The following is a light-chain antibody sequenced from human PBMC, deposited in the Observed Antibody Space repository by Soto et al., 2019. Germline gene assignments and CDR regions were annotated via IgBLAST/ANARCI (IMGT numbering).Light chain of an antibody. CDR1: SSNIGTNF. CDR2: DNS. Sequence: QSVLTQSSSVSAAAGQKVTFSCSGSSSNIGTNFVSWFQPFPGSAPKLLIYDNSQRPSGIPDRFSGSRSGSSATLGITGLQTGDEADYYCATWDSSLKAVVFGGGTKLTVL. V-gene: IGLV1-51*01. CDR3: ATWDSSLKAVV. J-gene: IGLJ2*01.